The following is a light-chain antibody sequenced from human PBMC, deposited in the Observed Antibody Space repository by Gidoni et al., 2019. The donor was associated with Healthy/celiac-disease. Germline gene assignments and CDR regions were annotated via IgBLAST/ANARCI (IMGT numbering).Light chain of an antibody. CDR3: QQRSNWQDT. CDR2: DAS. Sequence: EIVLTQSPATLSLSPGERATLSCRASQGVSSYLAWYQQKPGQATRLLIYDASKRATGLPARFSGGGAGTDFTITISSLEPEDFAVYYCQQRSNWQDTFXQXTRLEIK. J-gene: IGKJ5*01. CDR1: QGVSSY. V-gene: IGKV3D-11*01.